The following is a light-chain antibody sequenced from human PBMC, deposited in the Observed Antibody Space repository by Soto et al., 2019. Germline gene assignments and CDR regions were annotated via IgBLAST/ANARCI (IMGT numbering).Light chain of an antibody. CDR1: QSISEY. Sequence: DIQMTQSPSSLSASVGDTVTFTCRASQSISEYSNWYQQKPGKAPRLLIYAASNLDNGVPSRFSGSGSGTTFTLTIRSLQPEDFATYYCQQSYSFPRTFGQGTKVEV. J-gene: IGKJ1*01. CDR2: AAS. V-gene: IGKV1-39*01. CDR3: QQSYSFPRT.